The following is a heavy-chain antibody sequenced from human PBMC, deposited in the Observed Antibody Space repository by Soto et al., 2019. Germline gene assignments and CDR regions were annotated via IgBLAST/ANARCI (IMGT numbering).Heavy chain of an antibody. CDR3: AKNPFPGYTSTHIDY. CDR1: GFTFSSYA. D-gene: IGHD6-25*01. V-gene: IGHV3-23*01. Sequence: PGGSLRLSCAASGFTFSSYAMSWVRQAPGKGLEWVSAISGSGGSTYYADSVKGRFTISRDNSKNTLYLQMNSLRAEDTAVYYCAKNPFPGYTSTHIDYWGQGTLVTVSS. J-gene: IGHJ4*02. CDR2: ISGSGGST.